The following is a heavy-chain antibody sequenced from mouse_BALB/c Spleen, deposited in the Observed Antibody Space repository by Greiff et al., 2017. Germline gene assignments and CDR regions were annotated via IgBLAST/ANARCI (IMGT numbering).Heavy chain of an antibody. CDR1: GYTFTSYN. Sequence: LQQPGAELVKPGASVKMTCKASGYTFTSYNMHWVKQTPGQGLEWIGAIYPGNGDTSYNQKFKGKATLTADKSSSTAYMQLSSLTSEDSAVYYCASYYGYPLDYWGQGTTLTVSS. J-gene: IGHJ2*01. CDR3: ASYYGYPLDY. CDR2: IYPGNGDT. V-gene: IGHV1-12*01. D-gene: IGHD1-2*01.